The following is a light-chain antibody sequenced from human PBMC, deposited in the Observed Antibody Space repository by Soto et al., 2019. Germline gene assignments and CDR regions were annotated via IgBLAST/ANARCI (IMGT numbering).Light chain of an antibody. V-gene: IGLV2-14*03. CDR2: DVN. CDR1: SSDVGGYNF. Sequence: QSALTQPASVSGSPGQSITISCTGTSSDVGGYNFVSWYQQHPGKVPKLMIFDVNRRPSGVSDRFSGSKSGNTDSLTISGLQAEDEGDYYCCSYTSSSTHVFGSGTKLTVL. CDR3: CSYTSSSTHV. J-gene: IGLJ1*01.